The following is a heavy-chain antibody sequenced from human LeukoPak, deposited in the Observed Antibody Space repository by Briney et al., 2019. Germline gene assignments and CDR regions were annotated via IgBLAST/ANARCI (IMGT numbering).Heavy chain of an antibody. Sequence: GASVKVSCKASGYTFTGYYMHWVRQAPGQGLEWMGWINPNSGGTNYAQKFQGRVTMTRDTSISTAYMELSRLRSDDTAVYYCVRGVEATAMATSDAFDIWGQGTMVTVSS. J-gene: IGHJ3*02. CDR2: INPNSGGT. CDR1: GYTFTGYY. CDR3: VRGVEATAMATSDAFDI. V-gene: IGHV1-2*02. D-gene: IGHD5-18*01.